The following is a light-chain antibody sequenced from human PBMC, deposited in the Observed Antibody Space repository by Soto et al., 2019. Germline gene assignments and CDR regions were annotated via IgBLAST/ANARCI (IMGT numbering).Light chain of an antibody. Sequence: ALTQPASVSGSPGQSIAISCTGTSSDVGGYDYVSWYQQQPDKAPKLMIYEVTKRPSGVSNRFSGSKSGNTASLTISGLQSEDEADYYCSSHTSGSTRVFGTGTKVTVL. CDR3: SSHTSGSTRV. J-gene: IGLJ1*01. V-gene: IGLV2-14*01. CDR2: EVT. CDR1: SSDVGGYDY.